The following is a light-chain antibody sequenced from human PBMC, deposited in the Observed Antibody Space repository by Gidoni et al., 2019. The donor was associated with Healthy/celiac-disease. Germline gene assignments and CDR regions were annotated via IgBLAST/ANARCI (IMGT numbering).Light chain of an antibody. V-gene: IGKV1-39*01. J-gene: IGKJ4*01. Sequence: DIQMTQSPSSLSAAVGDRVTITCRASQSISSYLNWYQQKPGKAPKLLIYAASSLQSGVPSRFSGSGSGTDFTLTISSLHPEDFATYYCQPSYSTPLPFGGGTKVEIK. CDR3: QPSYSTPLP. CDR2: AAS. CDR1: QSISSY.